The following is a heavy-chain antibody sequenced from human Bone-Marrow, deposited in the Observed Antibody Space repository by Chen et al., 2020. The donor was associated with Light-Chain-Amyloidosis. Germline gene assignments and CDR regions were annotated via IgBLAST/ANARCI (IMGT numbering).Heavy chain of an antibody. Sequence: QVQLQQWGAGLLKPSETLSLTCAVYGGSFSDYSWTWIRQSPGTGLEWIGKITHSGSTKYNPSLKSRVTMSVDTSKNQFSLKMNSVTAADTAVYYCVRDTYDSSTYYTYRSMDAWGQGTTVTVSS. V-gene: IGHV4-34*01. CDR1: GGSFSDYS. CDR3: VRDTYDSSTYYTYRSMDA. CDR2: ITHSGST. D-gene: IGHD3-22*01. J-gene: IGHJ6*02.